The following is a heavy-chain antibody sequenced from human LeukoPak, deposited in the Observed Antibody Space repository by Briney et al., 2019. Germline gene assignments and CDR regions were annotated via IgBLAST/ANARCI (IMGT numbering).Heavy chain of an antibody. D-gene: IGHD6-13*01. CDR2: IIPILGIA. Sequence: LVKVSCKASGGTFSSYAISWVRQAPGQGLEWMGRIIPILGIANYAQKFQGRVTITADKSTSTAYMELSSLRSEDTAVYYCARDLGAAAGRDFDYWGQGTLVTVSS. J-gene: IGHJ4*02. CDR1: GGTFSSYA. CDR3: ARDLGAAAGRDFDY. V-gene: IGHV1-69*04.